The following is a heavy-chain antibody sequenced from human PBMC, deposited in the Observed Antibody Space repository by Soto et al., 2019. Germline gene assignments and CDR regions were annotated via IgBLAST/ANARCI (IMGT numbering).Heavy chain of an antibody. CDR3: ASEFLWFGELSSTVFDP. J-gene: IGHJ5*02. CDR2: INHSGST. CDR1: GGSFSGYY. V-gene: IGHV4-34*01. D-gene: IGHD3-10*01. Sequence: PSETLSLTCAVYGGSFSGYYWSWIRQPPGKGLEWIGEINHSGSTNYNPSLKSRVTISVDTSKNQFSLKLSSVTAADTAVYYCASEFLWFGELSSTVFDPWGQGTLVTVSS.